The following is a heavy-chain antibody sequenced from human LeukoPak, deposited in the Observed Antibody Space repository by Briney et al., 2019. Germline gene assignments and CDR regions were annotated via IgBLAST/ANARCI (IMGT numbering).Heavy chain of an antibody. Sequence: GGSLRLSRAASGFTFSSYAMSWVRQAPGKGLEWVSAISGSGGSTYYADSVKGRFTISRDNSKNTLYLQMNSLRAEDTAVYYCAKWTAVAGTWGYFDYWGQGTLVTVSS. CDR3: AKWTAVAGTWGYFDY. CDR1: GFTFSSYA. CDR2: ISGSGGST. J-gene: IGHJ4*02. V-gene: IGHV3-23*01. D-gene: IGHD6-19*01.